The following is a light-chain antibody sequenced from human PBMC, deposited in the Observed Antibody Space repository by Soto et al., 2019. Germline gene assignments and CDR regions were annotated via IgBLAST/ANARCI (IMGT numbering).Light chain of an antibody. CDR2: GDN. V-gene: IGLV1-40*01. CDR3: CSYTSISTGVL. Sequence: QSVLTQPPSVSGAPGQRVAISCTGSSSNIGAEYDVHWYQQLPGTAPKRLIYGDNNRPSGVPDRFSGSKSGTSASLAITGLQPEDEADYYCCSYTSISTGVLFGGGTKLTVL. CDR1: SSNIGAEYD. J-gene: IGLJ2*01.